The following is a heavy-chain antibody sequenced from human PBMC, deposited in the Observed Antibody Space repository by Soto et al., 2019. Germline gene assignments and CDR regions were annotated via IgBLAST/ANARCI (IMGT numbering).Heavy chain of an antibody. Sequence: ASVKVSCKASGGTFSSYAISWVRQAPGQGLEWMGGIIPIFGTANYAQKFQGRVTITADESTSTAYMELSSLRSEDTAVYYCARVEDRAAGTEYWGQGTLVTVSS. D-gene: IGHD6-13*01. CDR3: ARVEDRAAGTEY. CDR1: GGTFSSYA. CDR2: IIPIFGTA. J-gene: IGHJ4*02. V-gene: IGHV1-69*13.